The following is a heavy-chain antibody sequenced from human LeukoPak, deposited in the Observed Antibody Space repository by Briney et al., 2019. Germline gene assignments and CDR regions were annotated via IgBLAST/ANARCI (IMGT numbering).Heavy chain of an antibody. J-gene: IGHJ6*02. D-gene: IGHD4-11*01. CDR3: ARDSLPDYTLNLYGMDV. CDR2: ISSSSSYI. Sequence: GGSLRLSCAASGFTFSSYSMNWVRQAPGKGLEWVSPISSSSSYIYYADSVKGGFTISRDNAKNSLYLQMNSLRAEDTDVYHCARDSLPDYTLNLYGMDVWGQGTTVTVSS. V-gene: IGHV3-21*01. CDR1: GFTFSSYS.